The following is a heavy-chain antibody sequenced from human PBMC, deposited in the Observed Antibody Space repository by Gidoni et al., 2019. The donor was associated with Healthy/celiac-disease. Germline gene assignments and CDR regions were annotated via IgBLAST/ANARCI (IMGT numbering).Heavy chain of an antibody. CDR2: IYYSGST. J-gene: IGHJ4*02. V-gene: IGHV4-39*07. CDR1: GGSISSSSYY. Sequence: QLQLQESGPGLVKPSETLSLTCPVSGGSISSSSYYWGWIRQPPGKGLEWIGSIYYSGSTYYNPSLKSRVTISVDTSKNQFSLKLSSVTAADTAVYYYARGSSGWYFDYWGQGTLVTVSS. CDR3: ARGSSGWYFDY. D-gene: IGHD6-19*01.